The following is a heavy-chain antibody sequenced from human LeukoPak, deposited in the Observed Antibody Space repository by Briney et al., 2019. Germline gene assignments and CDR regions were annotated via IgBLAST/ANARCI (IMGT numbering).Heavy chain of an antibody. CDR1: GYTFTNYY. V-gene: IGHV1-46*01. D-gene: IGHD3-22*01. J-gene: IGHJ4*02. Sequence: ASVKVSCKASGYTFTNYYIHWVRQAPGQGLEWMGIINPSGGKTIYAQKFQGRVTMTRDMSTSTVYMEVSSLRSEDTAVYYCARDPKDDTSGYYYFDHWGQGTLVTVSS. CDR2: INPSGGKT. CDR3: ARDPKDDTSGYYYFDH.